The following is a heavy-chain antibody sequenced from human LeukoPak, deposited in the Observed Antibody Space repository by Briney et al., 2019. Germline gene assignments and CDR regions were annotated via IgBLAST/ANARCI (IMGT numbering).Heavy chain of an antibody. V-gene: IGHV1-3*01. CDR3: ASCGGDCQYFDY. D-gene: IGHD2-21*01. J-gene: IGHJ4*02. Sequence: ASVKVSCKASGCTFTSYAMHWVRQAPGQRLEWMGWINAGNGNTRYSQKFQGRVTITRDTSASTAYMELSSLRSEDTAVYYCASCGGDCQYFDYWGQGTLVTVSS. CDR1: GCTFTSYA. CDR2: INAGNGNT.